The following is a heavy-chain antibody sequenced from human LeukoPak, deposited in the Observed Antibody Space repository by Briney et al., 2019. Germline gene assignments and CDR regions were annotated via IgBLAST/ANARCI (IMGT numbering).Heavy chain of an antibody. J-gene: IGHJ4*02. Sequence: ASVKVSFKASGYTFTSYGISWVRQAPGQGLDLIRWISAYNGNTNYAQKLQGRVTMTTDTSTSTAYMELRSLRSDDTAVYYCARVDYYGSGSYSLGDYWGQGTLVTVSS. D-gene: IGHD3-10*01. CDR1: GYTFTSYG. V-gene: IGHV1-18*04. CDR3: ARVDYYGSGSYSLGDY. CDR2: ISAYNGNT.